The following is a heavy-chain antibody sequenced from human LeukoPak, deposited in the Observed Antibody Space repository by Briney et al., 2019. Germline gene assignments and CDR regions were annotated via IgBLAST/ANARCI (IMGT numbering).Heavy chain of an antibody. CDR2: IYTSGST. CDR1: GGSISSYY. Sequence: SETLSLTCTVSGGSISSYYWNWIRQPAGKGLEWIGHIYTSGSTNYNSSLKSRVTMSVDTSKNQFSVKLNSVIAADTAMYYCARGVYLGNGYYFDYWGRGTLVTVSS. J-gene: IGHJ4*02. D-gene: IGHD2-8*01. CDR3: ARGVYLGNGYYFDY. V-gene: IGHV4-4*07.